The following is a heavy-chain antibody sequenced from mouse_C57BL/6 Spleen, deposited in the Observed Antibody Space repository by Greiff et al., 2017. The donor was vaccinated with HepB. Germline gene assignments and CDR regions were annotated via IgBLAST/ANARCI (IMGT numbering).Heavy chain of an antibody. Sequence: QVQLQQSGAELMKPGASVKLSCKATGYTFTGYWIAWVKQRPGHGLEWIGEILPGSGSTNYNEKFKGKATFTADTSSNTAYMQLSSLTTEDSPIYYCARTYDYDEETWFAYWGQGTLVTVSA. V-gene: IGHV1-9*01. J-gene: IGHJ3*01. D-gene: IGHD2-4*01. CDR3: ARTYDYDEETWFAY. CDR2: ILPGSGST. CDR1: GYTFTGYW.